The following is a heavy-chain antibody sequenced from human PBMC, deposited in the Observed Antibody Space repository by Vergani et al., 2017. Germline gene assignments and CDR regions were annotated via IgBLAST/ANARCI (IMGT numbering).Heavy chain of an antibody. CDR2: ISGYDGNT. D-gene: IGHD2-15*01. J-gene: IGHJ6*03. Sequence: QVQLVQSGAEVKTPGASVKVSCRTSGYTFRSYGISWVRQAPGQGLEWMGWISGYDGNTNYAQKFPGRVTMTTDISTSTANLELRSLRSDDTAVYYCARWVCAWVRGGSCRPLDYYCYYMDVWGKGTTVTVSS. CDR3: ARWVCAWVRGGSCRPLDYYCYYMDV. CDR1: GYTFRSYG. V-gene: IGHV1-18*01.